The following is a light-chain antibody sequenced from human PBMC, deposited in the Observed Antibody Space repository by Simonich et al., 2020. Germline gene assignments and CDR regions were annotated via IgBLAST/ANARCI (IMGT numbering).Light chain of an antibody. CDR3: QQYYSTQYT. J-gene: IGKJ2*01. CDR2: LAA. CDR1: QSVLYSSNNKNY. Sequence: DIVMTQSPDSLAVSLGERATINCKSSQSVLYSSNNKNYLAWYQQKPGKPPKLLIYLAATRESGVPDRFSGSGSGTDFTLTISSLQAEDVAVYYCQQYYSTQYTFGQGTKLEIK. V-gene: IGKV4-1*01.